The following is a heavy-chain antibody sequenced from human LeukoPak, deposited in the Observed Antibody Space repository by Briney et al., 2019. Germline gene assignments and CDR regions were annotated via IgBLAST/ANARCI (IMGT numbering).Heavy chain of an antibody. J-gene: IGHJ4*02. CDR3: AKDTSGYSSSSWGY. CDR2: IWYDGSNK. CDR1: GFTFSSYG. Sequence: GGSLRLSCAASGFTFSSYGMHWVRQAPGKGLEWVAVIWYDGSNKYYADSVKGRFTISRDNSKNTLYLQMNSLRAEDTAVYYCAKDTSGYSSSSWGYWGQGTLVTVSS. D-gene: IGHD6-6*01. V-gene: IGHV3-30*02.